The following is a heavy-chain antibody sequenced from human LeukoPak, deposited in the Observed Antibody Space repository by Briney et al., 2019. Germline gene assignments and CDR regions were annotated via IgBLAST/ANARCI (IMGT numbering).Heavy chain of an antibody. J-gene: IGHJ6*03. CDR2: IYYSGST. D-gene: IGHD6-25*01. V-gene: IGHV4-59*01. CDR1: GGSISNYY. CDR3: ARRSRSADYYYYYMDV. Sequence: SETLSLTCTVSGGSISNYYWTWIRQPPGKGLEWIGFIYYSGSTNSHPSLKSRVTISVDTSKNQFSLKLSSVTAADTAVYYCARRSRSADYYYYYMDVWGKGTTVTVSS.